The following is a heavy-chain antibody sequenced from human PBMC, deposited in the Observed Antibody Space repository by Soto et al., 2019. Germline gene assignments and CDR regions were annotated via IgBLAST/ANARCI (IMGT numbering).Heavy chain of an antibody. CDR2: ISSSSSTI. CDR1: GFTFSSYS. J-gene: IGHJ4*02. CDR3: ARASRVVPAAIVFFDY. D-gene: IGHD2-2*01. V-gene: IGHV3-48*01. Sequence: PGGSLRLSCAASGFTFSSYSMNWVRQAPGKGLEWVSYISSSSSTIYYADSVKGRFTISRDNAKNSLYLQMNSLRAEDTAVYYCARASRVVPAAIVFFDYWGQGTLVTVSS.